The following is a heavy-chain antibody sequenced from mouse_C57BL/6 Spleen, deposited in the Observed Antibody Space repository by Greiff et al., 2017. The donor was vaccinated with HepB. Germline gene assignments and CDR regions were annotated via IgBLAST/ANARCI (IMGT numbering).Heavy chain of an antibody. CDR3: ARSEVTARRYFDV. Sequence: QVQLQQSGPGLVQPSQSLSITCTVSGFSLTSYGVHWVRQSPGKGLEWLGVIWSGGSTNYNAAFISRLTIRKDNSKSQVFFKMNSLQADDTAIYYCARSEVTARRYFDVWGTGTTVTVSS. D-gene: IGHD2-3*01. CDR1: GFSLTSYG. J-gene: IGHJ1*03. CDR2: IWSGGST. V-gene: IGHV2-2*01.